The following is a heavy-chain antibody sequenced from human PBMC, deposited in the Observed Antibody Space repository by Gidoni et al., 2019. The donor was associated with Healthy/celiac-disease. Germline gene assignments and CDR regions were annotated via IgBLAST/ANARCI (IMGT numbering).Heavy chain of an antibody. Sequence: SSNYMSWVRQAPGKGLEWVSVIYSGGSTYYADSVKGRFTLSRDNSKNTLYLQMNSLRAEDTAVYYCARVPLGYYYDSSGYHAFDIWGQGTMVTVSS. V-gene: IGHV3-53*01. CDR3: ARVPLGYYYDSSGYHAFDI. J-gene: IGHJ3*02. D-gene: IGHD3-22*01. CDR1: SSNY. CDR2: IYSGGST.